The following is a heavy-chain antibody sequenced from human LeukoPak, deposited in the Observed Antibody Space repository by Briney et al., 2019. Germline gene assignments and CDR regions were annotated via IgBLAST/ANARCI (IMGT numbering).Heavy chain of an antibody. CDR1: GGSFSGYY. CDR3: AKGTWNCSGGSCYSSFDY. Sequence: KASETLSLTCAVYGGSFSGYYWSWIRQPPGKGLEWIGEINHSGSTNYNPSLKSRVTISVDTSKNRFSLKLSSVTAADTAVYYCAKGTWNCSGGSCYSSFDYWGQGTLVTVSS. J-gene: IGHJ4*02. V-gene: IGHV4-34*01. CDR2: INHSGST. D-gene: IGHD2-15*01.